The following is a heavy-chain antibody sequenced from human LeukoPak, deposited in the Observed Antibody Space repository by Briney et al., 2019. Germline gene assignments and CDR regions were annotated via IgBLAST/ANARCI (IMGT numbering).Heavy chain of an antibody. CDR3: ARLQFGGRPSRCYYYYLDF. CDR2: ISVHNGDT. D-gene: IGHD5-24*01. V-gene: IGHV1-18*01. J-gene: IGHJ6*03. Sequence: ASVKVSCKASGCIFIYYGISLLRQAPGQGLEWMGWISVHNGDTDYGQKLQGRVTMTTDTSTSTVYMELRSLRSEDTAVYYCARLQFGGRPSRCYYYYLDFWGKGTTVTVSS. CDR1: GCIFIYYG.